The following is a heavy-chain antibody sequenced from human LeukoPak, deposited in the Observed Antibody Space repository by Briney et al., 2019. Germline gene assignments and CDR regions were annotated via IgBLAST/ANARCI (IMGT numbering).Heavy chain of an antibody. CDR2: ISSSSSNI. J-gene: IGHJ4*02. CDR3: AGRSKWELLGSFDY. V-gene: IGHV3-21*01. CDR1: GFTFSSYS. D-gene: IGHD1-26*01. Sequence: GGSLRLSCAASGFTFSSYSMNWVRQAPGKGLEWVSSISSSSSNIYYADSGKGRFTISRDNAKNSLYLQMDSLRAEDTAVYYCAGRSKWELLGSFDYWGQGTLVTVSS.